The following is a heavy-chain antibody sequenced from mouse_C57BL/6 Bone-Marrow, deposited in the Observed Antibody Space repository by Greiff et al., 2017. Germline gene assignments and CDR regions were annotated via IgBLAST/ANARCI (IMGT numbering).Heavy chain of an antibody. D-gene: IGHD4-1*02. CDR3: SSCQRGRGWFAY. V-gene: IGHV1-4*01. CDR2: INPSSGYT. CDR1: GYTFTSYT. Sequence: QVQLQQSGAELARPGASVKMSCKASGYTFTSYTMHWVKQRPGQGLEWIGYINPSSGYTKYNQKFKDKATLTADKSSSTAYMQLSSLTSEDSAVYDCSSCQRGRGWFAYWGQGTLVTVSA. J-gene: IGHJ3*01.